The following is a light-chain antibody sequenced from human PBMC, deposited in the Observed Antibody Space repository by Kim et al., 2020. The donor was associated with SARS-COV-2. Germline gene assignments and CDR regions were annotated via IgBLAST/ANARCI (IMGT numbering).Light chain of an antibody. CDR1: QSIDTN. Sequence: SPGDRATLSCRASQSIDTNLVWYQQKPGQPPRLLIYDASTRATGIPARFSGSGSGTEFTLTISSLQSGDFAVYYCQQFHKWPPLTFGGGTKVDIK. CDR3: QQFHKWPPLT. CDR2: DAS. J-gene: IGKJ4*01. V-gene: IGKV3-15*01.